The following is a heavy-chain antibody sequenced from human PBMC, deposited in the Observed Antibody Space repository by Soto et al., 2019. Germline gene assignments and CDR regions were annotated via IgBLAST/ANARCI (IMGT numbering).Heavy chain of an antibody. V-gene: IGHV4-30-4*01. CDR3: ASYNWNYVFGQENWFDP. CDR2: IYYSGST. CDR1: GGSISSGDYY. J-gene: IGHJ5*02. D-gene: IGHD1-7*01. Sequence: SETLSLTCTVSGGSISSGDYYWSWIRQPPGKGLEWIGYIYYSGSTYYNPSLKSRVTISVDTSKNQFSLKLSSVTAADTAVYYCASYNWNYVFGQENWFDPWGQGTLVTVSS.